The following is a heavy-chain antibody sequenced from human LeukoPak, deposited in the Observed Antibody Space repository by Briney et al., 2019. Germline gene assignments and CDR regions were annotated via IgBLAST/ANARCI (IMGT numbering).Heavy chain of an antibody. CDR2: IIPILGIA. V-gene: IGHV1-69*04. CDR3: AREGPTTMVTPNYYYYYGMDV. J-gene: IGHJ6*02. Sequence: AAVTVSCKASGGTFSSYAISWVRQAPGHGLEWMGRIIPILGIANYAQKFQGRVTITADKSTSTAYMELSSLRSEDTAVYYSAREGPTTMVTPNYYYYYGMDVWGQGTTVTVSS. D-gene: IGHD5-18*01. CDR1: GGTFSSYA.